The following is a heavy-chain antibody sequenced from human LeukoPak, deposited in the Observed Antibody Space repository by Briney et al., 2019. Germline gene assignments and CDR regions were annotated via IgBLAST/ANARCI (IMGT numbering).Heavy chain of an antibody. CDR1: GGSISSGGYY. CDR3: ARGTWYDSSGHFFPYYFDY. V-gene: IGHV4-30-2*01. CDR2: IYHSGST. J-gene: IGHJ4*02. D-gene: IGHD3-22*01. Sequence: PSQTLSLTCTVSGGSISSGGYYWSWIRQPPGKGLEWIGYIYHSGSTYYNPSLKSRVTISVDRSKNQFSLKLSSVTAADTAVYYCARGTWYDSSGHFFPYYFDYWGQGTLVTVSS.